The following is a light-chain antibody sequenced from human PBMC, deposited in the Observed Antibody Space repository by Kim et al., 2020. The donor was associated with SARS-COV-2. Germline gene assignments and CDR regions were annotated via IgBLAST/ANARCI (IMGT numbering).Light chain of an antibody. J-gene: IGLJ3*02. Sequence: PGQTASITCSGDKLGDKYACWYQQKPGQSPVLGIYQDSKRPSGIPERFSGSNSGNTATLTISGTQAMDEADYYCQAWDSSTPNWVFGGGTQLTVL. V-gene: IGLV3-1*01. CDR1: KLGDKY. CDR3: QAWDSSTPNWV. CDR2: QDS.